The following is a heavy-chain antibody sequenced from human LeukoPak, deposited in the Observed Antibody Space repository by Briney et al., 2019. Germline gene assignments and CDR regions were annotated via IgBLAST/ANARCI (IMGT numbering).Heavy chain of an antibody. V-gene: IGHV4-59*01. CDR3: ARDSHNYGRWFFDL. CDR2: IYYSGST. J-gene: IGHJ2*01. Sequence: PSETLSLTCSVSGGYISSYYWSWIRQPPGKGLEWIGYIYYSGSTNYNPSLKSRVTISVDTSKNQFSLRLSSVTAADTAVYYCARDSHNYGRWFFDLWGRGTLVTVSS. CDR1: GGYISSYY. D-gene: IGHD3-16*01.